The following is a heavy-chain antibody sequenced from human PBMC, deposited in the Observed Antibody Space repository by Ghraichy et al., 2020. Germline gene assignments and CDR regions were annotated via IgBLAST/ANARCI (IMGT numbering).Heavy chain of an antibody. CDR1: GGSISSYY. J-gene: IGHJ3*01. CDR2: IYFSGST. CDR3: ARESGGGAFDF. D-gene: IGHD1-1*01. V-gene: IGHV4-59*01. Sequence: SETLSLTCTVSGGSISSYYWSWLRQPPGKGLEWIGYIYFSGSTNYNPSLKSRVTISIDTSKNQFSLKLSSVTAADAAVSYCARESGGGAFDFWGQGTMVTVSS.